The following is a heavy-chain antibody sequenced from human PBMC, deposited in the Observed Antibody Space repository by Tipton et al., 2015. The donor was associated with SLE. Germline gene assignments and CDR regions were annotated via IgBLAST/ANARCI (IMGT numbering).Heavy chain of an antibody. CDR1: GDSISGHY. V-gene: IGHV4-59*08. D-gene: IGHD6-13*01. J-gene: IGHJ4*02. Sequence: LRLSCTVSGDSISGHYWSWIRQSPGKGLEWIAYIYYTGSTEYNPSLESRVTMSVDTSKSQISLKLSSVAAADTAVYFCATYVAIAAADIDYWGQGMLVTVSS. CDR2: IYYTGST. CDR3: ATYVAIAAADIDY.